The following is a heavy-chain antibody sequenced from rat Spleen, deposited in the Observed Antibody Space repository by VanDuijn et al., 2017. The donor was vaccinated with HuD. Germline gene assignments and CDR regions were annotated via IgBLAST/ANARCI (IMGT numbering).Heavy chain of an antibody. J-gene: IGHJ2*01. V-gene: IGHV5S10*01. D-gene: IGHD1-6*01. CDR2: IIYDGSRT. CDR1: GFTFSDYN. Sequence: EVQLVESGGGLVQPGRSLKLSCAASGFTFSDYNMAWVRQSPKKGLEWVATIIYDGSRTFYRDSVKGRFTISRDNAKSTLYLQMDSLRSEDTATYYGATGPRILRLDWFAYWGQGVMVTVSS. CDR3: ATGPRILRLDWFAY.